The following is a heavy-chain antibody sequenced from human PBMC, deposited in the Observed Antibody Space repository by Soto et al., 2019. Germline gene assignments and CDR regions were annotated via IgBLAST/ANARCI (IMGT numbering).Heavy chain of an antibody. J-gene: IGHJ4*02. CDR1: GFTFGDYA. D-gene: IGHD2-15*01. V-gene: IGHV3-49*03. CDR3: TGDCSGGSCYSGY. Sequence: GGSLRLSCTASGFTFGDYAMSWFRQAPGKGLEWVGFIRSKAYGGTTEYAASVKGRFTISRDDSKSIAYLQMNSLKTEDTAVYYCTGDCSGGSCYSGYWGQGTLVTVSS. CDR2: IRSKAYGGTT.